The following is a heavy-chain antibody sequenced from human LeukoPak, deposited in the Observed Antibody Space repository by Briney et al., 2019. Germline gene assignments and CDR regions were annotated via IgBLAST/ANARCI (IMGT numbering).Heavy chain of an antibody. Sequence: GRSLRLSCTASGFTFGDYAMSWVRQAPGKGLEWVGFIRSKAYGGTTEYAASVKGRFTISRDDSKSIAYLQMNSLKTEDTAVYYCTTHDYGDIDYWGQGTLVTVSS. J-gene: IGHJ4*02. D-gene: IGHD4-17*01. V-gene: IGHV3-49*04. CDR1: GFTFGDYA. CDR2: IRSKAYGGTT. CDR3: TTHDYGDIDY.